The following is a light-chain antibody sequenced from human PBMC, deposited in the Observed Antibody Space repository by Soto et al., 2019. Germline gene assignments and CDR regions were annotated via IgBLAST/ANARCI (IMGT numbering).Light chain of an antibody. CDR2: ADS. J-gene: IGKJ5*01. CDR1: QTIRTY. Sequence: DIQMTQSPPSLSASVGDRVIITCRASQTIRTYLNWYQSRPGKAPELLISADSSFQSGVPSRFSGRGSRTNFTLTISGLQPEDFATYFCQQSYSTPITFGQGTRLEIK. CDR3: QQSYSTPIT. V-gene: IGKV1-39*01.